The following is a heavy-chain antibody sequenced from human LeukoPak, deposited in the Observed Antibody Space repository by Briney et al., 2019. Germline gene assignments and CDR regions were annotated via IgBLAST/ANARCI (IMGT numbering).Heavy chain of an antibody. CDR3: AKDLLRGRSYPIARNYYYYMDV. D-gene: IGHD2-21*01. J-gene: IGHJ6*03. CDR1: GFTFCSYA. Sequence: PGGSLRLSCAASGFTFCSYAMSLVRQAPGKGPELGSAISGSDCSTYYADSVKGRFTISRDNSKNTLYLQMNSLRAEDTAVYYSAKDLLRGRSYPIARNYYYYMDVWGKGTTVTVSS. CDR2: ISGSDCST. V-gene: IGHV3-23*01.